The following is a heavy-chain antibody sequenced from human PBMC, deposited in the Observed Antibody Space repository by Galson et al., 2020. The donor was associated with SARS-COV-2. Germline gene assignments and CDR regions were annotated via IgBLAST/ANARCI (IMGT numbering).Heavy chain of an antibody. V-gene: IGHV3-23*01. J-gene: IGHJ4*02. Sequence: GGSLRLSCVASGFTFRNHAMSWVRQAPGKGLEWVSVTGGCTYYADSVKGRFTISRDNSKNTLFLQMNSLRAEDTAVYYCARQPGYCTTGVCYNFDSWGQGTLVTVSS. CDR1: GFTFRNHA. D-gene: IGHD2-8*01. CDR2: TGGCT. CDR3: ARQPGYCTTGVCYNFDS.